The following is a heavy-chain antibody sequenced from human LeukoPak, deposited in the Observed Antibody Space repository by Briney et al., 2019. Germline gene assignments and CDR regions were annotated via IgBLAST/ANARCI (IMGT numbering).Heavy chain of an antibody. D-gene: IGHD1-7*01. CDR2: IIADFDTT. CDR1: GFTFRSYA. Sequence: GGSLRLSCAASGFTFRSYAMSWVRQAPGKGLEWVSGIIADFDTTYYADSVRGRFTISRDRSKNTLYLQMNSLRAEDTAIYYCAQDGTTTRYNWFDSWGQGTLVTVSS. V-gene: IGHV3-23*01. CDR3: AQDGTTTRYNWFDS. J-gene: IGHJ5*01.